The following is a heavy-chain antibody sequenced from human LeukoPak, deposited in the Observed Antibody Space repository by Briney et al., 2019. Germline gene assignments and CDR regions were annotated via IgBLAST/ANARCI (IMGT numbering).Heavy chain of an antibody. CDR2: IYWNDDK. Sequence: SGYALVNPTQTLTLICTFSGFSLSSRGVDVGWSRQPPRKALEWLGLIYWNDDKRYSPSLKSRLAISKDTFKSQVVLTMTNMDPVDTATYYCARSYSDYDYFNNWFDPWGQGTLVTVSS. D-gene: IGHD5-12*01. V-gene: IGHV2-5*01. CDR3: ARSYSDYDYFNNWFDP. CDR1: GFSLSSRGVD. J-gene: IGHJ5*02.